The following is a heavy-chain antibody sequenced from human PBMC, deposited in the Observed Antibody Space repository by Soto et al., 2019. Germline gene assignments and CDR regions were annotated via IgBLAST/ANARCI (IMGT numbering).Heavy chain of an antibody. J-gene: IGHJ4*02. CDR1: GFTFSNYA. Sequence: EVQLLDSGGGLVQPGGSLRLSCAASGFTFSNYAMSWVRQAPGKGLEWVSTISGNGGSTYYADSVKGRFTISRDNSKNLLFLQINSLRDDDSAVYYCAKPPASILTFDYWGQGTPVTVSS. CDR3: AKPPASILTFDY. D-gene: IGHD2-2*01. V-gene: IGHV3-23*01. CDR2: ISGNGGST.